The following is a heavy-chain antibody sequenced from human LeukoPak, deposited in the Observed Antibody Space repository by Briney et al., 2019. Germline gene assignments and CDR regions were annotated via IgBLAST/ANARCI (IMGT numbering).Heavy chain of an antibody. CDR3: AKAAREVVVTASFDY. Sequence: GGSLRLSCAASGFTFSSYAMGWVRQAPGKGLEWVSAISGSGGSTYYADSVKGRFTISRDNSKNTLYLQMNSLRAEDTAVYYCAKAAREVVVTASFDYWGQGTLVTVSS. J-gene: IGHJ4*02. CDR2: ISGSGGST. D-gene: IGHD2-21*02. V-gene: IGHV3-23*01. CDR1: GFTFSSYA.